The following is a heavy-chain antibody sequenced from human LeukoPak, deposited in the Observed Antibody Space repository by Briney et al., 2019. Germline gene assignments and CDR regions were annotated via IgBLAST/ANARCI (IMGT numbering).Heavy chain of an antibody. J-gene: IGHJ4*02. CDR2: ISYDGSNK. D-gene: IGHD1-26*01. CDR3: AKDLGATYSFDY. V-gene: IGHV3-30*18. CDR1: GFTFSSHG. Sequence: GGSLRLSCAASGFTFSSHGMHWVRQAPGKGLEWVAVISYDGSNKYYADSVKGRFTISRDNSKNTLYLQMNSLRAEDTAVYYCAKDLGATYSFDYWGQGTLVTVSS.